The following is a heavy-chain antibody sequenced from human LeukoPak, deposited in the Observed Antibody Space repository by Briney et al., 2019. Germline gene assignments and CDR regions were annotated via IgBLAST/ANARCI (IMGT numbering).Heavy chain of an antibody. CDR3: ARQGVILWFGVKPNWFDP. J-gene: IGHJ5*02. CDR1: GGSMRSYY. D-gene: IGHD3-10*01. CDR2: INHSGST. V-gene: IGHV4-34*01. Sequence: PSETLSLTCTVSGGSMRSYYWSWIRQPPGKGLEWIGEINHSGSTNYNPSLKSRVTISVDTSKNQFSLKLSSVTAADTAVYYCARQGVILWFGVKPNWFDPWGQGTLVTVS.